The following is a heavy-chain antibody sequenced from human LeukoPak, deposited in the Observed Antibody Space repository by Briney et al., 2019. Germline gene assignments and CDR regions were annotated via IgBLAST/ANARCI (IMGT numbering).Heavy chain of an antibody. D-gene: IGHD1-26*01. CDR3: ARHDWRGSYYYYYGMDV. CDR2: IYPGDSDT. Sequence: GESLKISCKGSGYSFTDYWIGWVRQMPGKGLEWMGIIYPGDSDTRYSPSFQGQVTISADKSISTAYLQWSSLKASDTAMYYCARHDWRGSYYYYYGMDVWGQGTTVTVSS. J-gene: IGHJ6*02. V-gene: IGHV5-51*01. CDR1: GYSFTDYW.